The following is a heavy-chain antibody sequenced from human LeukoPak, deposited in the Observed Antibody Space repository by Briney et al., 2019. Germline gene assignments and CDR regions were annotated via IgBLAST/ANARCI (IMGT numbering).Heavy chain of an antibody. D-gene: IGHD1-26*01. Sequence: GGSLRLSCAASGFTFSSYRMNWGRQAPGKGLEWVSYISSSSSTIYYADSVKGRFTISRDNAKNSLYLQMNSLRAEDTAVYYCARDKGGHHDYWGQGTLVTVSS. CDR2: ISSSSSTI. CDR1: GFTFSSYR. V-gene: IGHV3-48*01. CDR3: ARDKGGHHDY. J-gene: IGHJ4*02.